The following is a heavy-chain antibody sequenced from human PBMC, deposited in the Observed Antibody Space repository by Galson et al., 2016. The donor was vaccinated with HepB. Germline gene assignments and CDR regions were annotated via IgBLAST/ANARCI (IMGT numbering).Heavy chain of an antibody. CDR1: GDSVSSNSAA. V-gene: IGHV6-1*01. Sequence: CAISGDSVSSNSAAWNWIRQSPSRGLEWLGRTYYRSKWYNGYAVSVKSRIIINPDTSKNQFSLQLNSVTPEDTAVYYCARVHQGWYAGYYDYWGQGTLVTVSS. CDR3: ARVHQGWYAGYYDY. D-gene: IGHD6-19*01. CDR2: TYYRSKWYN. J-gene: IGHJ4*02.